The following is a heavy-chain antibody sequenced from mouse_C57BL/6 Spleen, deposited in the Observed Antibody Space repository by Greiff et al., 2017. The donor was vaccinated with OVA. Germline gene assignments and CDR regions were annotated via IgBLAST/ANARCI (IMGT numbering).Heavy chain of an antibody. V-gene: IGHV1-50*01. Sequence: QVHVKQPGAELVKPGASVKLSCKASGSTFTSYCMQWVKQRPGQGLEWIGEIDPSDSYTNYNQKFKGKATLTVDTSSSTAYMQLSSLTSEDSAVYYCASGNFDYWGQGTTLTVSS. J-gene: IGHJ2*01. D-gene: IGHD1-1*02. CDR3: ASGNFDY. CDR1: GSTFTSYC. CDR2: IDPSDSYT.